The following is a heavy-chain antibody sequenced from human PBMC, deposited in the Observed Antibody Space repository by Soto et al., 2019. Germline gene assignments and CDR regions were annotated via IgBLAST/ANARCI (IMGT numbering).Heavy chain of an antibody. Sequence: ASVKVSCKASGYTFTSYGISWVRQAPGQGLEWMGWISAYNGNTNYAQKLQGRVTMTTDTSTSTAYMELRSLRPDDTAVYYCARDGEYTYDSSGYFILLDYWGQGTLVTVSS. V-gene: IGHV1-18*01. CDR3: ARDGEYTYDSSGYFILLDY. D-gene: IGHD3-22*01. CDR2: ISAYNGNT. J-gene: IGHJ4*02. CDR1: GYTFTSYG.